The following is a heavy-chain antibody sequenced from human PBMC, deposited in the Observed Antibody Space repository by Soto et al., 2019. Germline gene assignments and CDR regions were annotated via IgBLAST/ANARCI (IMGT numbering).Heavy chain of an antibody. CDR2: INAGNGNT. CDR1: GYTCTSYA. D-gene: IGHD3-10*01. J-gene: IGHJ4*02. V-gene: IGHV1-3*01. CDR3: ARDFSWFGELMASDY. Sequence: QVQLVQSGAEVKKPGASVKVSCKASGYTCTSYAMHWVRQAPGQRLEWMGWINAGNGNTKYSQKFQGRVTITRDTSASTAYMELSSLRSEDTAVYYCARDFSWFGELMASDYWGQGTLVTVSS.